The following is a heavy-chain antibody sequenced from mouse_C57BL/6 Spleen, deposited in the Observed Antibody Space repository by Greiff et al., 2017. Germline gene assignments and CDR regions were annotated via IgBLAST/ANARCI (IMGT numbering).Heavy chain of an antibody. CDR2: ISSGSSTI. J-gene: IGHJ4*01. Sequence: DVLLVESGGGLVKPGGSLKLSCAASGFTFSDYGMHWVRQAPEKGLEWVAYISSGSSTIYYADTVKGRFTISRDNAKNTLFLQMTSLRSEDTAMYYCSRATTVDYYAMDYWGPGTLVTVSS. D-gene: IGHD1-1*01. V-gene: IGHV5-17*01. CDR3: SRATTVDYYAMDY. CDR1: GFTFSDYG.